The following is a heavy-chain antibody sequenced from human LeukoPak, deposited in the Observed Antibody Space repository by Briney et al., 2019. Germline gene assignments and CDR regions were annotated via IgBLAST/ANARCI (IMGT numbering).Heavy chain of an antibody. V-gene: IGHV4-39*01. D-gene: IGHD5-24*01. Sequence: SETLSLTCSVSGGSIGTTGYYWGWIRQPPGKGLEWIGSMFYSGSTYYNPSLNSRVTISVDTSKNQFSLKLNSVTAADTAVYYCARRRDGYNYYFDYWGQGTLVTVSS. CDR1: GGSIGTTGYY. J-gene: IGHJ4*02. CDR2: MFYSGST. CDR3: ARRRDGYNYYFDY.